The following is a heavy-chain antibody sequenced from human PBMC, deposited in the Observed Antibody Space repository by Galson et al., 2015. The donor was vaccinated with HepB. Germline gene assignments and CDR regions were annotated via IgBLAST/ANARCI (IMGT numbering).Heavy chain of an antibody. CDR3: VRPRYCSSAACSAAFDL. CDR2: IYYSGST. D-gene: IGHD2-2*01. J-gene: IGHJ4*02. CDR1: DGSISSSRHY. Sequence: SETLSLTCTVSDGSISSSRHYWGWIRQPPGKGLEWIGRIYYSGSTYYNPSLKSRVTISVDTSKNQFSLKVSSVSAADTAIYYCVRPRYCSSAACSAAFDLWGQGTLVTVSS. V-gene: IGHV4-39*01.